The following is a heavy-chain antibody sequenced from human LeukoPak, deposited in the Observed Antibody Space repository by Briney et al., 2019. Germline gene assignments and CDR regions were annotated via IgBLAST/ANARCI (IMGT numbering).Heavy chain of an antibody. CDR3: ARDNSVGDYAWWFDP. Sequence: ASVKVSCEASGYTFTSNYMHWVRQAPGQGLEWMGVINPSGGSTSYAQEFQGRVTMTRDMSTSTDYMELSSLRSEDTAVYYCARDNSVGDYAWWFDPWGQGTLVTVSS. CDR1: GYTFTSNY. J-gene: IGHJ5*02. V-gene: IGHV1-46*01. CDR2: INPSGGST. D-gene: IGHD1-26*01.